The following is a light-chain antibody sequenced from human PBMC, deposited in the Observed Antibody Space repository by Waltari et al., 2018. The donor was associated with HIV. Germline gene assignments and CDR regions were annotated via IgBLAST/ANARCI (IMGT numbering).Light chain of an antibody. Sequence: DIVMTQSPDSLTVSLGARATISGKSSQSILYSSTNKNHLPWYQQKPGKPPKLLIYWASTRESGVPDRFSGSGSGTDFPLTISSPQPEDAAVYFCQQYYSSPYTFGQGTKLEI. CDR1: QSILYSSTNKNH. CDR3: QQYYSSPYT. CDR2: WAS. V-gene: IGKV4-1*01. J-gene: IGKJ2*01.